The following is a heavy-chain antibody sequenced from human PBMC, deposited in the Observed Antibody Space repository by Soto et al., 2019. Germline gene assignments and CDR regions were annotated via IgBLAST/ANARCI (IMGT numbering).Heavy chain of an antibody. CDR3: ERGSSSWYGCMDV. CDR1: GFTFSSYA. CDR2: ISSNGGST. J-gene: IGHJ6*02. V-gene: IGHV3-64*01. Sequence: ESGGGLVQPGGSLRLSCAASGFTFSSYAMHWVRLAPGKGLEYVSAISSNGGSTYYANSVKGRFTISRDNSKNTLYLQMGSLRAEDMAVYYWERGSSSWYGCMDVWCQGTTVTVSS. D-gene: IGHD6-13*01.